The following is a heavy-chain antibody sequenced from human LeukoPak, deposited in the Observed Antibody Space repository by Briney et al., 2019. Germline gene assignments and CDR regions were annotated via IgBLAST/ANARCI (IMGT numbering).Heavy chain of an antibody. CDR2: ISFDGTNI. CDR3: AKGGSTYSYSFDY. Sequence: GGSLRLSCAASGFKFSSYAFHWVRQAPGQGLHWVAVISFDGTNIHYADSVKGRFTISRDNSRNTLYLQMDSLRAEDTAVYYCAKGGSTYSYSFDYWGQGTLVTVSS. V-gene: IGHV3-30*01. D-gene: IGHD2-15*01. J-gene: IGHJ4*02. CDR1: GFKFSSYA.